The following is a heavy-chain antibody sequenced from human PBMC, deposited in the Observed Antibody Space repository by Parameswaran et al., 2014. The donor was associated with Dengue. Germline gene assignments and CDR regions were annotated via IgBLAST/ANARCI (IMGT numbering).Heavy chain of an antibody. CDR3: ARDTVEKGGVVSYGMDV. Sequence: VRQAPGQGLEWMGIINPSGGSTSYAQKFQGRVTMTRDTSTSTVYMELSSLRSEDTAVYYCARDTVEKGGVVSYGMDVWGQGTTVTVSS. CDR2: INPSGGST. J-gene: IGHJ6*02. D-gene: IGHD3-3*01. V-gene: IGHV1-46*01.